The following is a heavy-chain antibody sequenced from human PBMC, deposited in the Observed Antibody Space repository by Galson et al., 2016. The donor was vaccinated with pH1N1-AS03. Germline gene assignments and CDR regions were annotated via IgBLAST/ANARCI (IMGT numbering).Heavy chain of an antibody. CDR1: GFTFRDYN. V-gene: IGHV3-21*01. J-gene: IGHJ4*02. CDR3: ARDTARSFDY. Sequence: SLRLSCAVSGFTFRDYNLNWVRQAPGKGPEWVSSIEASSTYIYYADSVKGRFTNSRDNSKNSLYLQMNSLRAEDTAVYYCARDTARSFDYWGLGTLVSVSS. D-gene: IGHD5-18*01. CDR2: IEASSTYI.